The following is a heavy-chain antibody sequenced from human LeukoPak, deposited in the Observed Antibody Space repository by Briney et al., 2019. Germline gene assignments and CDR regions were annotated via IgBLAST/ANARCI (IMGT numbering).Heavy chain of an antibody. V-gene: IGHV3-43*02. CDR1: GFTFDDYA. D-gene: IGHD3-16*02. CDR3: AKAYYDYVWGSYRYFRAFDI. Sequence: GGSLRLSCAASGFTFDDYAMHWVRQAPGKGLEWVSLISGDGGRTHYADSVKGRFTISRDNSKNSLYLQMNSLRTEDTAFYYCAKAYYDYVWGSYRYFRAFDIWGRGTMVTVSS. J-gene: IGHJ3*02. CDR2: ISGDGGRT.